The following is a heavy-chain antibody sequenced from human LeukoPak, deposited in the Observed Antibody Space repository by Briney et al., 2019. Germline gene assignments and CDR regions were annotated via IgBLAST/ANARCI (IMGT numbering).Heavy chain of an antibody. V-gene: IGHV1-2*02. CDR3: ARVRLVTIPSWGVLNDAFDI. CDR1: GYTSTGYY. D-gene: IGHD3/OR15-3a*01. Sequence: ASVKVSCKASGYTSTGYYMHWVRQAPGQGLEWMGWINPNSGGTNYAQKFQGRVTMTRDTSISTAYMELSRLRSDDTAVYYCARVRLVTIPSWGVLNDAFDIWGQGTMVTVSS. CDR2: INPNSGGT. J-gene: IGHJ3*02.